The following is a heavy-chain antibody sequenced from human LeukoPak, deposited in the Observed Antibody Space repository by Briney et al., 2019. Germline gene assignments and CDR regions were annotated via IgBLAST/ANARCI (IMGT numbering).Heavy chain of an antibody. V-gene: IGHV1-8*01. CDR1: GYTFTSYD. CDR3: ARGLYGYGHTFDY. CDR2: MNPNSGST. Sequence: ASVKVSCKASGYTFTSYDINWVRQATGQGLEWMGWMNPNSGSTGYAQKFQGRVTMTRSTSISTAYMELSSLRSVDTAVYYCARGLYGYGHTFDYWGQGTLVTVSS. J-gene: IGHJ4*02. D-gene: IGHD5-12*01.